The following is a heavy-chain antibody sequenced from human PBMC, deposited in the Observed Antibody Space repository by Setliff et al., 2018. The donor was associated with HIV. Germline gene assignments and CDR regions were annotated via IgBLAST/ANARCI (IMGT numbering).Heavy chain of an antibody. V-gene: IGHV1-69*10. CDR2: FIPILGIA. D-gene: IGHD5-12*01. Sequence: SVKVSCKSSGDTFSNYAINWVRQAPGQGLEWMGGFIPILGIANSVHKFQGRLTITADKFTSTAYMELSSLRSEDTAVYYCATLRINRDGSPGKAFDYWGQGTLVTVSS. CDR3: ATLRINRDGSPGKAFDY. J-gene: IGHJ4*02. CDR1: GDTFSNYA.